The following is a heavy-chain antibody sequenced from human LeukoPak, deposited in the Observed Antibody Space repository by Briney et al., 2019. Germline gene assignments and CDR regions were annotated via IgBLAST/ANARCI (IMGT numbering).Heavy chain of an antibody. V-gene: IGHV4-34*01. CDR1: GGSYSGYY. D-gene: IGHD2-15*01. J-gene: IGHJ4*02. CDR3: ARGTILGY. Sequence: PSETLSLTCAVYGGSYSGYYWSWIRQPPGKGLEWIGEINHSGNTNYNPSLKSRVTISVDTSKNQFSLRLSSVTAADTAVYYCARGTILGYWGQGTLVTVSS. CDR2: INHSGNT.